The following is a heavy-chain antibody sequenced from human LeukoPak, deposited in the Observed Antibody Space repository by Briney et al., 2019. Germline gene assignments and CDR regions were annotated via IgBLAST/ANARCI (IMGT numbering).Heavy chain of an antibody. J-gene: IGHJ4*02. D-gene: IGHD6-19*01. V-gene: IGHV3-33*01. CDR2: IWYDGSNK. Sequence: QPGRSLRLSCAASGFTFSSYGMHWVRQATGKGLEWVAVIWYDGSNKYYADSVKGQFTISRDNSKNTLYLQMNSLRAEDTAVYYCATGSSSGWNGRLDYWGQGTLVTVSS. CDR1: GFTFSSYG. CDR3: ATGSSSGWNGRLDY.